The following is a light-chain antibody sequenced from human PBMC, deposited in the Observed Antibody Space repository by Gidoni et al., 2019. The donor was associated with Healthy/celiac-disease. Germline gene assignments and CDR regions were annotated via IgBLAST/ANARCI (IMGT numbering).Light chain of an antibody. CDR2: GAS. J-gene: IGKJ1*01. CDR3: QQYGSSPLT. V-gene: IGKV3-20*01. Sequence: DIVLTQPPGTLSLSPGERATLSCRASPSVSSSYLAWYQQKPGQAPRLLIYGASSRATGIPDRFSGSGSGTDFTLTISRLEPEDFAVYYCQQYGSSPLTFGQGTKVEIK. CDR1: PSVSSSY.